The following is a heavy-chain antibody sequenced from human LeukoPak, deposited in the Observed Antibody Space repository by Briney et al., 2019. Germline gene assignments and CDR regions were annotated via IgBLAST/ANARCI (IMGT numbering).Heavy chain of an antibody. CDR1: GYTFTSYY. Sequence: ASVKVSCKASGYTFTSYYMHWVRQAPGQGLEWMGIINPSGGSTSYAQKFQGRVTMTRDTSTSTAYMELSSLRFEDTAVYYCARERVVVIADRPDAFDIWGQGTMVTVSS. CDR3: ARERVVVIADRPDAFDI. J-gene: IGHJ3*02. D-gene: IGHD2-21*01. CDR2: INPSGGST. V-gene: IGHV1-46*01.